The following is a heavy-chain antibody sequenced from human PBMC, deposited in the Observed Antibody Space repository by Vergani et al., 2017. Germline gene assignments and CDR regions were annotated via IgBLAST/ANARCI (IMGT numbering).Heavy chain of an antibody. CDR1: GFTFSRYG. D-gene: IGHD6-19*01. J-gene: IGHJ4*02. V-gene: IGHV3-30*02. Sequence: QVQLVESGGGVVQPGGSLRLSCAASGFTFSRYGMHWVRQAPGKGLVWVAFLRYDGSNKYYADSVKGRFTHSRDNSKNTLYLQINSLRAEDTAVYYGAKDSSSSGCYDEECSDYWGQGTLVTVSS. CDR2: LRYDGSNK. CDR3: AKDSSSSGCYDEECSDY.